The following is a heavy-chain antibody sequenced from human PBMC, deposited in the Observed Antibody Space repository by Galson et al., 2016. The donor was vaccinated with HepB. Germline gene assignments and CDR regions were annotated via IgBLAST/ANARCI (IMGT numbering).Heavy chain of an antibody. CDR1: GFTVRSNY. J-gene: IGHJ4*02. D-gene: IGHD1-26*01. Sequence: SLRLSCAASGFTVRSNYMIWVRQAPGKGLEWVSVIYAGGRTYYADSVQGRFTSSRDDSRNTLYLQMNSLRPEDTAVYYCARAGWELLIYWGQGTLVTVSS. CDR3: ARAGWELLIY. V-gene: IGHV3-53*01. CDR2: IYAGGRT.